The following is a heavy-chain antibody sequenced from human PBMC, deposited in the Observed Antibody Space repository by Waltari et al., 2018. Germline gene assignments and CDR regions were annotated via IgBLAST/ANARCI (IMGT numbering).Heavy chain of an antibody. CDR1: GFTFSSYS. CDR3: AIKPRKTIAAAGNRGY. V-gene: IGHV3-48*01. D-gene: IGHD6-13*01. CDR2: ISSRSSTI. J-gene: IGHJ4*02. Sequence: EVQLVESGGGLVQPGGSLRLSCAASGFTFSSYSMNWVRQAPGKGLEGVSYISSRSSTIDYADSGKGRFTISRDNAKNSLYLQMNSLRAEDTAVYYCAIKPRKTIAAAGNRGYWGQGTLVTVSS.